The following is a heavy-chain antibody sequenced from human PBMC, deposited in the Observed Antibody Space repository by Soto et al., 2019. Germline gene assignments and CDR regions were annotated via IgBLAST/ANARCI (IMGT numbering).Heavy chain of an antibody. D-gene: IGHD3-16*02. V-gene: IGHV3-48*02. Sequence: GSLIVSWASSVITFSSYIMNLVLQAPGKGLEWVSYISSSSSTIYYADSVKGRFTISRDNAKNSLYLQMNSLRDEDTAVYYCARDTPLITFGGVIVNFVGYWGQGTLVTVSS. CDR3: ARDTPLITFGGVIVNFVGY. CDR1: VITFSSYI. J-gene: IGHJ4*02. CDR2: ISSSSSTI.